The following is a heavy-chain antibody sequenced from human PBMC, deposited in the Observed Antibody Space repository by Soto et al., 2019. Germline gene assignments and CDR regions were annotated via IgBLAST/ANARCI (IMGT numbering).Heavy chain of an antibody. CDR2: IYYDGST. CDR3: VRRHPYYHHMDV. CDR1: GGSITSSF. V-gene: IGHV4-59*08. Sequence: PSETLSLTCTVSGGSITSSFWSWIRQPPGKGLEWIGYIYYDGSTNYNPSLKSRITISVDMSNNQFSLSLSSVTAADTAVYYCVRRHPYYHHMDVWGKGTTVTVSS. J-gene: IGHJ6*03.